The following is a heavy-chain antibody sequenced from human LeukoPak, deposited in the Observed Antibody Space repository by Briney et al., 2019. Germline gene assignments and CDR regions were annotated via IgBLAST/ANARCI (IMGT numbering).Heavy chain of an antibody. D-gene: IGHD1-1*01. J-gene: IGHJ4*02. V-gene: IGHV3-48*04. CDR3: AREAPSDNWYFDF. Sequence: PGGSLRLSCAASGFTFSIAWMSWVRQAPGKGLEWVSYISSSAGTIYYADSVKGRFTISRDNAKNSLYLQMNSLRAEDTAVYYCAREAPSDNWYFDFWGQGTLVTVSS. CDR1: GFTFSIAW. CDR2: ISSSAGTI.